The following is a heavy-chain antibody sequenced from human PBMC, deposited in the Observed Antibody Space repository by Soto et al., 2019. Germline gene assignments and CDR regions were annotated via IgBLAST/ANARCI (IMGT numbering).Heavy chain of an antibody. Sequence: QVRLVQSGSEVTKPGASVKISCKASGYKFTDFAIHWMRQVPGQRLEWLGWINAASGKLKSSPTFQDRVTISRDTSATMAYLALSSLRFEDTAMYFGARPGYAAAFDFWGQGTLITV. D-gene: IGHD5-12*01. CDR1: GYKFTDFA. CDR3: ARPGYAAAFDF. CDR2: INAASGKL. V-gene: IGHV1-3*01. J-gene: IGHJ4*02.